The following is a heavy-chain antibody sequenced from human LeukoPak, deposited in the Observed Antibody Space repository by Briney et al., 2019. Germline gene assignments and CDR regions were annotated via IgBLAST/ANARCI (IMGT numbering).Heavy chain of an antibody. V-gene: IGHV3-74*01. CDR3: ARDGLPAARDI. Sequence: GGSLRLSCAGSGFIFSQFWMQWVRQVPGKGLVWVSRVNGDGSSTNYADSVKGRFTISRDNAKNTLYLQMNSLRAEDTAVYYCARDGLPAARDIWGQGTMVTVSS. CDR1: GFIFSQFW. D-gene: IGHD6-6*01. J-gene: IGHJ3*02. CDR2: VNGDGSST.